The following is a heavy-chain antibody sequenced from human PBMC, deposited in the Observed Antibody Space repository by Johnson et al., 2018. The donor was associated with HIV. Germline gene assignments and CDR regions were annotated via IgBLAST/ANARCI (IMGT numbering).Heavy chain of an antibody. J-gene: IGHJ3*02. Sequence: MQLVESGGGVVQPGRSLRLSCAASGFTYSYYGIHWVRQAPGKGLEWVAVISYAGSDKYYSDSVKGRFTISRDNSKNTLYLQMNSLRAEDTAVYYCAKGTHYSDSSGYWSNDAFDIWGQGTRVTVSS. D-gene: IGHD3-22*01. CDR2: ISYAGSDK. CDR3: AKGTHYSDSSGYWSNDAFDI. CDR1: GFTYSYYG. V-gene: IGHV3-30*18.